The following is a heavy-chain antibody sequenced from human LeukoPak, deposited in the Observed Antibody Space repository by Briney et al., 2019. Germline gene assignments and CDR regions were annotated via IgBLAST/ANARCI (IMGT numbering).Heavy chain of an antibody. CDR3: AKSSYYFDY. D-gene: IGHD2-15*01. CDR1: EFSVGSNY. CDR2: IYSGGST. V-gene: IGHV3-66*01. Sequence: GGSLRLSCAASEFSVGSNYMTWVRQAPGKGLEWVSLIYSGGSTYYADSVKGRFTISRDNSKNTLCLQMNSLRAEDTAVYYCAKSSYYFDYWGQGTLVTVSS. J-gene: IGHJ4*02.